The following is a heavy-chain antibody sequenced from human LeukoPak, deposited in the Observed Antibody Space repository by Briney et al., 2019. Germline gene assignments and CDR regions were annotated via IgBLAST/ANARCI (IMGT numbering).Heavy chain of an antibody. CDR2: MNTNSGNT. CDR3: ARGRLGYDFWSGNLY. CDR1: GYTFTRYD. Sequence: GASVKVSCKASGYTFTRYDINWVRQATGQVLEWMGWMNTNSGNTGYAQKFQGRVTMTRNTSISTAYMELSSLRSEDTAVYYCARGRLGYDFWSGNLYWGQGTLVTVSS. J-gene: IGHJ4*02. D-gene: IGHD3-3*01. V-gene: IGHV1-8*01.